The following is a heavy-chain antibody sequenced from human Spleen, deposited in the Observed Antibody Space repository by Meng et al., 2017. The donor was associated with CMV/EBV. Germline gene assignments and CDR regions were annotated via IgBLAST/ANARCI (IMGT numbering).Heavy chain of an antibody. CDR2: ISGSGETT. J-gene: IGHJ6*02. D-gene: IGHD2-2*01. CDR1: GFTFSGYA. V-gene: IGHV3-23*01. Sequence: GESLKISCAASGFTFSGYAMNWVRQAPGKGLEWVSAISGSGETTYYAASAKGRFTMSRDNAKNSLYLQMNSLRAEDTAVYYCARVSGYCSTNICQWVGGEGHYYYGMDVWGQGTTVTVSS. CDR3: ARVSGYCSTNICQWVGGEGHYYYGMDV.